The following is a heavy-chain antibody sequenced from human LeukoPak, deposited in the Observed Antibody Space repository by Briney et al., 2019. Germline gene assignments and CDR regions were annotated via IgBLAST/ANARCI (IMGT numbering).Heavy chain of an antibody. J-gene: IGHJ5*02. CDR1: SGSIRSYY. CDR2: IYDSGTT. V-gene: IGHV4-59*08. CDR3: ARHAYSYTPWFAP. Sequence: SETLSLTCTVSSGSIRSYYWSWIRQPPGGGLEWIGNIYDSGTTNYSPSLDSRVAISLDTSKNEFSLKLMSVTAADTAVYYCARHAYSYTPWFAPWGQGTLVTVSS. D-gene: IGHD5-18*01.